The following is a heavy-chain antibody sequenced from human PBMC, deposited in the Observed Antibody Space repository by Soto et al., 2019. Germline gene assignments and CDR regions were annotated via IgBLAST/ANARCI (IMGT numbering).Heavy chain of an antibody. D-gene: IGHD3-3*01. V-gene: IGHV3-48*02. CDR1: GFTFSSYS. CDR3: ARVGDFWSGYYLDY. Sequence: EVQLVESGGGLVQPGGSLRLSCAASGFTFSSYSMNWVRQAPGKGLEWVSYISSSSSTIYYADSVKGRFTISRDNAKNSLYLQMNSLRDEDTAVYYCARVGDFWSGYYLDYWGQGTLVTVSS. CDR2: ISSSSSTI. J-gene: IGHJ4*02.